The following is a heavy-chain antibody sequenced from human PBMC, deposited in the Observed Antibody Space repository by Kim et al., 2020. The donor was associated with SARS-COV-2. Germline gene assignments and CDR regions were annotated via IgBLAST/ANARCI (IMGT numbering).Heavy chain of an antibody. CDR3: ARVTHYYGSGSYFDY. J-gene: IGHJ4*02. V-gene: IGHV4-31*02. D-gene: IGHD3-10*01. Sequence: PSLKSRVTISVNTSKNQFSLKLSSVTAEDTAVYYCARVTHYYGSGSYFDYWGQGTLVTVSS.